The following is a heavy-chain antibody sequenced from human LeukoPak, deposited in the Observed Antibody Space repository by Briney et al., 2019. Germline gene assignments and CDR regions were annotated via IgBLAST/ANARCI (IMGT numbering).Heavy chain of an antibody. V-gene: IGHV3-53*01. CDR2: IYSGGST. J-gene: IGHJ4*02. D-gene: IGHD3-16*01. Sequence: GGSLRLSCAASGFTFSSYWMSWVRQAPGKGLEWVSVIYSGGSTYYADSVKGRFTISRDNSKNTLYLQMNSLRAEDTAVYYCARDDVFWGQGTLVTVSS. CDR1: GFTFSSYW. CDR3: ARDDVF.